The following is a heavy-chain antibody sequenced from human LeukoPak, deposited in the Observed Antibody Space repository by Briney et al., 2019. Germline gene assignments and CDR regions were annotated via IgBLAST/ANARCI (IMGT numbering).Heavy chain of an antibody. Sequence: ASVKVSCKASGYTFARYGISWVRQAPRQGLEWMGRISAYSGDTNYAQNLQGRVTMTTDTSTSTVYMELRSLRSDDTAVYYCARVRIGQQLDKYYYYAMDVWGQGTTVTVSS. V-gene: IGHV1-18*01. J-gene: IGHJ6*02. CDR2: ISAYSGDT. CDR3: ARVRIGQQLDKYYYYAMDV. CDR1: GYTFARYG. D-gene: IGHD6-13*01.